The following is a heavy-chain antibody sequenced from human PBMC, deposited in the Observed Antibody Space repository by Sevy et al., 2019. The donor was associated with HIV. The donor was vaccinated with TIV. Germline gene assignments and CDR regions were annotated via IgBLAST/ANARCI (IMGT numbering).Heavy chain of an antibody. Sequence: ASVKVSCKTSGYMFSDYFIYWVRQAPGQGLECMGCLSPHSGGTKYAQMFQGRVTMTRDTSISTAYMDRTTLRSDDTAVYYCAREVGSSDKKSYYFDFWGQGTLVTVSS. CDR1: GYMFSDYF. CDR2: LSPHSGGT. D-gene: IGHD1-26*01. CDR3: AREVGSSDKKSYYFDF. J-gene: IGHJ4*02. V-gene: IGHV1-2*02.